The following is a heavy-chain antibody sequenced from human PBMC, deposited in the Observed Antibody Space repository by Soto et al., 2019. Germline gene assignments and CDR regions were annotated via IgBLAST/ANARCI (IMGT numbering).Heavy chain of an antibody. CDR1: GYSFTSYW. D-gene: IGHD4-17*01. J-gene: IGHJ5*02. Sequence: GESLKISCKGSGYSFTSYWIGWVRQMPGKGLEWMGIIYPGDSDTRYSPSFQGQVTISADKSISTAYLQWSSLKASDTAMYYCARHMNYGDYDVLDWFDPWGQGTLVTVSS. CDR3: ARHMNYGDYDVLDWFDP. CDR2: IYPGDSDT. V-gene: IGHV5-51*01.